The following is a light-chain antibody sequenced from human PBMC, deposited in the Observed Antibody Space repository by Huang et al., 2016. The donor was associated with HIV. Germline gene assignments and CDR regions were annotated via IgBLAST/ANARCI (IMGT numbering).Light chain of an antibody. Sequence: DIQMTQFPPTLSAFVGDRVTITCRASQRISSWLAWYQQKPGKAPTLLISGASNLERGVSSRFSGNGSSTEFTLTISSLQPDDLATYYCQHQWTFGQGTKVQIK. V-gene: IGKV1-5*01. CDR2: GAS. CDR1: QRISSW. CDR3: QHQWT. J-gene: IGKJ1*01.